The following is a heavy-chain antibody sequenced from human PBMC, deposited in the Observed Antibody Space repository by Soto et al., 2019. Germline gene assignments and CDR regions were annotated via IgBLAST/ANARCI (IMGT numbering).Heavy chain of an antibody. V-gene: IGHV6-1*01. CDR3: AASLPPFKYSSGWLMGAYGMDV. CDR1: GDSVSSNSAA. Sequence: PSQTLSLTCAISGDSVSSNSAAWNWIRQSPSRGLEWLGRTYYRSKWYNDYAVSVKSRITINPDTSKNQFSLQLNSVTPEDTAVYYCAASLPPFKYSSGWLMGAYGMDVWGQGTTVTVSS. CDR2: TYYRSKWYN. J-gene: IGHJ6*02. D-gene: IGHD6-19*01.